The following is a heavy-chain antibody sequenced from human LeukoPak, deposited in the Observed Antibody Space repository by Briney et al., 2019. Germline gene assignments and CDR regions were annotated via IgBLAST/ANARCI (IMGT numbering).Heavy chain of an antibody. CDR1: GYTYTNYW. Sequence: GESLKLSCKGSGYTYTNYWIIWVRQLPGKGLELMGRIDPSDSYTNYSPSFQGHVTVSVDRSINTAYLQWSSLKASDTAMYYCARDYYATGYFDYWGQGTQVTVSS. CDR2: IDPSDSYT. V-gene: IGHV5-10-1*01. D-gene: IGHD3-10*01. CDR3: ARDYYATGYFDY. J-gene: IGHJ4*02.